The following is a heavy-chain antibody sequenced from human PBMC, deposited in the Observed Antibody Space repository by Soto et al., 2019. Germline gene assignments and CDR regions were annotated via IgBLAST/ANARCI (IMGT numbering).Heavy chain of an antibody. CDR2: INHRGST. V-gene: IGHV4-34*01. CDR1: GGSFSGYY. CDR3: ARALKGYCSSTSCYGNYFDY. Sequence: SETLSLTCAVYGGSFSGYYWSWIRQPPGKGLEWIGEINHRGSTNYNPSLKSRVTISVDTSKNQFSLKLSSVTAADTAVYYCARALKGYCSSTSCYGNYFDYWGQGTLVTVSS. J-gene: IGHJ4*02. D-gene: IGHD2-2*01.